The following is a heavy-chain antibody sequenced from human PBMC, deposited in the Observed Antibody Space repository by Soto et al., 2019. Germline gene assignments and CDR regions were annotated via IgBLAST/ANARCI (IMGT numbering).Heavy chain of an antibody. CDR1: GFTFGSYF. D-gene: IGHD1-1*01. V-gene: IGHV3-23*01. CDR2: INKDGGRT. CDR3: AKDLHWYGMDV. Sequence: EVQLLESGGGLVQPGESLRLSCAASGFTFGSYFMNWVRQAPGKGPEWVSDINKDGGRTHYADSVRGRFTISRDNSRNTLYRQMSRLRAEDTALYYCAKDLHWYGMDVWGQGTTVTVSS. J-gene: IGHJ6*02.